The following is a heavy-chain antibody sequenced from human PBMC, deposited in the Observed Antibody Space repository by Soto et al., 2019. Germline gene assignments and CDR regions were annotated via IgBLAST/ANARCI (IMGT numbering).Heavy chain of an antibody. V-gene: IGHV1-69*01. CDR2: IIPIFGTA. Sequence: QVQLVQSGAEVKKPGSSVKVSCKASGGTFSSYAISWVRQAPGQGLEWMGGIIPIFGTANYAQKSQGRVTITADESTSTAYMELSSLRSEDTAVYYCARVLWFGALSESGGWFDPWGQGTLVTVSS. D-gene: IGHD3-10*01. J-gene: IGHJ5*02. CDR1: GGTFSSYA. CDR3: ARVLWFGALSESGGWFDP.